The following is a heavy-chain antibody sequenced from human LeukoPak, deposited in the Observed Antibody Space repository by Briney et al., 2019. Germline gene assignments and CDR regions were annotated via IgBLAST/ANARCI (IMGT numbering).Heavy chain of an antibody. J-gene: IGHJ4*02. CDR2: INPNSGAT. CDR1: GYTFTDYY. D-gene: IGHD4-17*01. CDR3: ARAPTTVTTDGY. Sequence: ASVKVSCKASGYTFTDYYMHWVRQAPGQGFKWMGWINPNSGATNYAQKFQGRVTMTRDTSIRTAYTELSRLRSDDTAVYYCARAPTTVTTDGYWGQGTLVTVSS. V-gene: IGHV1-2*02.